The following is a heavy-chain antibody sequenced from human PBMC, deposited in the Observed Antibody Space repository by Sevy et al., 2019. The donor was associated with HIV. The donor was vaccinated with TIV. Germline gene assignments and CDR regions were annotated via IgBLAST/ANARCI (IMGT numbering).Heavy chain of an antibody. CDR3: VSLFLSYRSGWSYFDY. CDR1: GFTVNDKY. J-gene: IGHJ4*02. Sequence: GGSLRLSCAISGFTVNDKYIIWVRQAPGKGLEGVTVIFSRGSTYYADSAKGRFTISRDNSKNTVDLQMNSVRAEDTAVYYCVSLFLSYRSGWSYFDYWGQGTLVTVSS. V-gene: IGHV3-66*02. CDR2: IFSRGST. D-gene: IGHD6-19*01.